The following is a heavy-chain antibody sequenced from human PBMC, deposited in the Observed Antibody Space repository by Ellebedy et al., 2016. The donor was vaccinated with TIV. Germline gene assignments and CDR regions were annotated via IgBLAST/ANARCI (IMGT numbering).Heavy chain of an antibody. Sequence: PGGSLRLSCADSGFSFGTNGMSWVRQAPGKGLEWVSAISGSGLSTYYADSVKGRFTISRDNSNNTLFLQMNSLRADDTAVYYCARDQGYCSGGTCDTAFATWGQGTMVTVSS. J-gene: IGHJ3*02. D-gene: IGHD2-15*01. CDR1: GFSFGTNG. CDR2: ISGSGLST. V-gene: IGHV3-23*01. CDR3: ARDQGYCSGGTCDTAFAT.